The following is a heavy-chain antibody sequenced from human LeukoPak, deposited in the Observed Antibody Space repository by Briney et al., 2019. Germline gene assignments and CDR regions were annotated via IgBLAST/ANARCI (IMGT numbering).Heavy chain of an antibody. CDR2: IYYGGST. CDR3: AGTGLYFDY. D-gene: IGHD7-27*01. Sequence: TPSETLSLTCTVSGASISSYYWSWIRQSPGKGLEWIGYIYYGGSTNYNPSLKSRVTISLDTSKKQFSLKLTSVTAADTALYYCAGTGLYFDYWGQGSLASVSS. V-gene: IGHV4-59*01. CDR1: GASISSYY. J-gene: IGHJ4*02.